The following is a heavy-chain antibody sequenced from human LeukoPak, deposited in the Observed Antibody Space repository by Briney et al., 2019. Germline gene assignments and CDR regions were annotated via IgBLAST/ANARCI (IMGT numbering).Heavy chain of an antibody. D-gene: IGHD3/OR15-3a*01. V-gene: IGHV3-7*04. CDR3: ARGRGWTYDS. J-gene: IGHJ4*02. CDR1: GFTFTNDF. CDR2: MRVDGTDI. Sequence: GGSLRLSCAASGFTFTNDFMTWVGQAPGKGLEWVANMRVDGTDIHYVDSVKGRFTISSDNARTSLYLQMNTLRAEDTAVYYCARGRGWTYDSWGRGTLVTVSS.